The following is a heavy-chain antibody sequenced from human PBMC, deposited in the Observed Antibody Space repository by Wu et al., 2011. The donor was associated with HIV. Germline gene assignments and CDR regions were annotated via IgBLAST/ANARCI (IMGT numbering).Heavy chain of an antibody. CDR2: INPSGGAT. CDR3: ARDATPITTEFDY. Sequence: INPSGGATIYAEAFEGRVTVTTDTSMETVYMELESLTSGDTAMYFCARDATPITTEFDYWGQGTLITVSS. D-gene: IGHD4-11*01. J-gene: IGHJ4*02. V-gene: IGHV1-2*02.